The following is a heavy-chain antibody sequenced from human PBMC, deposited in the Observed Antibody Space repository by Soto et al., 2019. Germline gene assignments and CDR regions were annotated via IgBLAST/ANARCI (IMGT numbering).Heavy chain of an antibody. V-gene: IGHV4-39*01. CDR3: ARLEGLATISYYFDS. D-gene: IGHD3-9*01. J-gene: IGHJ4*02. Sequence: QLQLQESGPGLVKPSETLSLTCSVSDDSINSDKYYWGWIRQPPGKGLEWIGSIYYRGNAYYNPSLQTRVTISLDKSRSQCSLKLNSVTAADSAVYFCARLEGLATISYYFDSWGPGALVTVSS. CDR2: IYYRGNA. CDR1: DDSINSDKYY.